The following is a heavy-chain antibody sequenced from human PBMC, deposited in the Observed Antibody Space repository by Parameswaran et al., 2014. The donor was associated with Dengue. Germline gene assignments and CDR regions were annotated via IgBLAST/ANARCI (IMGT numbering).Heavy chain of an antibody. CDR3: ARSRQGYYDILTGLRPYNWFDS. D-gene: IGHD3-9*01. V-gene: IGHV4-34*01. Sequence: WIRQPPGKGLEWIGEINHSGSTHYNPSLESRVTMSVDTSKNQFSLKVNSLTAADTAVYYCARSRQGYYDILTGLRPYNWFDSWGQGTRVTVSS. J-gene: IGHJ5*01. CDR2: INHSGST.